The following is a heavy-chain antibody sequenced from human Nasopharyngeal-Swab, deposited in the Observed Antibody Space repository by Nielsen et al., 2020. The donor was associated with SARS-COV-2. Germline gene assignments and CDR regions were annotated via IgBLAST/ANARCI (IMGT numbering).Heavy chain of an antibody. CDR1: GFTVSSTY. CDR2: IYSGGST. Sequence: CSVSTGFTVSSTYVGWVRQAPGKGLEWVSVIYSGGSTYYADSVKGRFTISRDNSKNTLYLQMNSLRAEDTAVYYCARLRAFDIWGQGTMVTVSS. CDR3: ARLRAFDI. J-gene: IGHJ3*02. V-gene: IGHV3-53*01.